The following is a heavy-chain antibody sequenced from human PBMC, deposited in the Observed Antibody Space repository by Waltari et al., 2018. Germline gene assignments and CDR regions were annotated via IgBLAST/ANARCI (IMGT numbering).Heavy chain of an antibody. J-gene: IGHJ3*02. D-gene: IGHD6-19*01. CDR3: ARNQRGWFDAVDI. CDR2: IHYIGDT. V-gene: IGHV4-39*07. CDR1: GASISNNNYY. Sequence: QLQLQESGPGLVEPSETLSLTCTASGASISNNNYYWGLIRQPLGTGLQWIGSIHYIGDTYYSSSLKSRVIISVDTSNNQFSLRLTSVTAADTAIYFCARNQRGWFDAVDIWGQGTAVTVSA.